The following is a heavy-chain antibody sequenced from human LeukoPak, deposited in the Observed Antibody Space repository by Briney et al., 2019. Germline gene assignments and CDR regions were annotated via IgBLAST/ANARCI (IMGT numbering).Heavy chain of an antibody. CDR1: VFTFSSYS. J-gene: IGHJ3*02. V-gene: IGHV3-23*01. Sequence: PLGCLRLSRAASVFTFSSYSMSWVRPAPGEGLEWVSSITTSGGITYYADSLKGRFTISRDNAKKTLYLQMNSLRADDTAVYYCAKDHYVSGRYDAFDIWGQGTMVTVSS. CDR3: AKDHYVSGRYDAFDI. CDR2: ITTSGGIT. D-gene: IGHD3-10*01.